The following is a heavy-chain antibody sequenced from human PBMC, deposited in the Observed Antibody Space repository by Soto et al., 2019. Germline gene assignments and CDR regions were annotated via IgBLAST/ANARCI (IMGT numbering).Heavy chain of an antibody. CDR1: GGSFSGYY. V-gene: IGHV4-34*01. J-gene: IGHJ4*02. CDR3: ARGPRQGVPPPLFAY. Sequence: SETLSLTCAVYGGSFSGYYWSWIRQPPGKGLEWIGEINHSGSTNYNPSLKSRVTISVDTSKNQFSLKLSSVTAADTAVYYCARGPRQGVPPPLFAYWGQGTLVPVSS. CDR2: INHSGST. D-gene: IGHD1-1*01.